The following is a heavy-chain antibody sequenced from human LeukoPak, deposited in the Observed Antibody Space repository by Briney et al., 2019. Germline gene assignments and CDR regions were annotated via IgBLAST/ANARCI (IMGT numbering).Heavy chain of an antibody. CDR3: AKRIQVWLYFDS. Sequence: GGSLRLSCAASGFTFSTSAMSWVRQAPGKGLEWVSVISTSRDNTYYADSVKGRFTVSRDISKNTLYLQMNSLRAEDTAIYCCAKRIQVWLYFDSWGQGTPVTVPS. V-gene: IGHV3-23*01. J-gene: IGHJ4*02. CDR2: ISTSRDNT. D-gene: IGHD5-18*01. CDR1: GFTFSTSA.